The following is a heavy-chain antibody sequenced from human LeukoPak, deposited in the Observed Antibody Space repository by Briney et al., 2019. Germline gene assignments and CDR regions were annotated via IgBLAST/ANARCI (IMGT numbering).Heavy chain of an antibody. CDR1: GGSISSYY. Sequence: SETLSLTCTVSGGSISSYYWSWIRQPAGKGLEWIGRIYTSGSTNYNPSLKSRVTMSVDTSKNQFSLKLSSVTAADTAVYYCAVLGYCSSTSRYADYWYFDLWGRGTLVTVSS. CDR2: IYTSGST. CDR3: AVLGYCSSTSRYADYWYFDL. V-gene: IGHV4-4*07. D-gene: IGHD2-2*01. J-gene: IGHJ2*01.